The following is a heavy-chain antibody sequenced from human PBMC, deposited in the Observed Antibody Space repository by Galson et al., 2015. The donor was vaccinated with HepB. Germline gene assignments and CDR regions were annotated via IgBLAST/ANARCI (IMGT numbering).Heavy chain of an antibody. CDR1: GGSISRHY. Sequence: ATLSLTCTISGGSISRHYWNCARQPPGKGLEWLGSIYYSGSTNYNPSLKSRHSITVDTSKNHFSLTLSSVTAADTAVYYCERVGNADGAYFFDSWGQGILVTVSS. D-gene: IGHD1-1*01. CDR3: ERVGNADGAYFFDS. J-gene: IGHJ4*02. V-gene: IGHV4-59*11. CDR2: IYYSGST.